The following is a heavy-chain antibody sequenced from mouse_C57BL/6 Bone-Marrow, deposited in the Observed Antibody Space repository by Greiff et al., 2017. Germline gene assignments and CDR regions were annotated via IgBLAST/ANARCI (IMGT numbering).Heavy chain of an antibody. CDR2: INPNNGGT. J-gene: IGHJ4*01. Sequence: EVQLQQSGPELVKPGASVKIPCKASGYTFPDYNMDWVKQSHGKSLEWIGDINPNNGGTIYNQKFKGKATLTVDKSSSTAYMELRSLTSEDTAVYYCARSGYDPYAMDYWGQGTSVTVSS. D-gene: IGHD2-2*01. CDR1: GYTFPDYN. CDR3: ARSGYDPYAMDY. V-gene: IGHV1-18*01.